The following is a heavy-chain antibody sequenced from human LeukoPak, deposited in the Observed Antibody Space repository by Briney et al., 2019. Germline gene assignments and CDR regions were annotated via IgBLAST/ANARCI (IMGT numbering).Heavy chain of an antibody. CDR2: IHYSGST. CDR1: VGSITRGGDY. J-gene: IGHJ3*02. V-gene: IGHV4-31*03. Sequence: PSQALSLTCTLSVGSITRGGDYSSWIRQHPGKGLEWLVYIHYSGSTYYNPSLKSRVTISVDTSKNQFSLKLSSVTAADTAVYYCARDSGGSYYSAFDIWGQGTMVTVSS. CDR3: ARDSGGSYYSAFDI. D-gene: IGHD1-26*01.